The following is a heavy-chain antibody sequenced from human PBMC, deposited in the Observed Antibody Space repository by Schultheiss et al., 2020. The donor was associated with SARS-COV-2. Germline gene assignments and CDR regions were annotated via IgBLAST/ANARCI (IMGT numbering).Heavy chain of an antibody. CDR2: IWYDGSNK. J-gene: IGHJ4*02. V-gene: IGHV3-33*01. CDR3: ARGCYGSGSCPVDH. D-gene: IGHD3-10*01. CDR1: GFSFRRYG. Sequence: GGSLRLSCAASGFSFRRYGMHWVRQAPGKGLEWVAVIWYDGSNKYYADSMKGRFTISRDNSKNTLYLQMNSLRAEDTAVYYCARGCYGSGSCPVDHWGQGTLVTVSS.